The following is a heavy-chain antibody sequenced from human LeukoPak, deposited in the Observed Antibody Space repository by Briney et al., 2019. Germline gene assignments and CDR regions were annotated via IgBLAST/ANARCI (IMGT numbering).Heavy chain of an antibody. J-gene: IGHJ2*01. V-gene: IGHV3-11*06. Sequence: GRFTISRDNAKNSLYLQMDSLRAEVTAVYYCARDTYRFFDLWGRGTLVTVSS. CDR3: ARDTYRFFDL.